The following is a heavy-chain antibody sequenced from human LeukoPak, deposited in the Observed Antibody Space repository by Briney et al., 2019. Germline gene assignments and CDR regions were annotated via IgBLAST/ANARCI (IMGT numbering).Heavy chain of an antibody. D-gene: IGHD3-22*01. V-gene: IGHV1-2*02. CDR2: INPNSGGT. CDR3: AMNYDSSGYYLIEYLQH. CDR1: GYTFTGYY. Sequence: ASVKVSCKASGYTFTGYYMHWVRQAPGQGLEWMGWINPNSGGTNYAQKFQGRVTMTRDTSISTAYMELSRLRSDDTAVYYCAMNYDSSGYYLIEYLQHWGQGTLVTVSS. J-gene: IGHJ1*01.